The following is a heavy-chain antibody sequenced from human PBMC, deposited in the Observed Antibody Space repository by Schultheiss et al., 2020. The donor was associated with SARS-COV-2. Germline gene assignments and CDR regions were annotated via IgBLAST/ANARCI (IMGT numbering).Heavy chain of an antibody. D-gene: IGHD4-17*01. J-gene: IGHJ4*02. Sequence: SETLSLTCTVSGGSISSYYWSWIRQHPGKGLEWIGYIYYSGSTYYNPSLKSRVTISVDTSKNQFSLKLSSVTAADTAVYYCARGATTVTTTVFDYWGQGTLVTVSS. CDR1: GGSISSYY. CDR2: IYYSGST. V-gene: IGHV4-59*12. CDR3: ARGATTVTTTVFDY.